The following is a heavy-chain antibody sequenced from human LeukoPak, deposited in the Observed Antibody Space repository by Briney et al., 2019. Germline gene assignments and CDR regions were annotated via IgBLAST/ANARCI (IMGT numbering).Heavy chain of an antibody. CDR1: GFTFSSYS. Sequence: GRSLRLSCAASGFTFSSYSMNWVRQAPGKGLEWVSSISSSSSYIYYADSVKGRFTISRDNAKNSLYLQMNSLRAEDTAVYYCARDLSLPKYYDSSGYIDYWGQGTLVTVSS. CDR3: ARDLSLPKYYDSSGYIDY. J-gene: IGHJ4*02. D-gene: IGHD3-22*01. V-gene: IGHV3-21*01. CDR2: ISSSSSYI.